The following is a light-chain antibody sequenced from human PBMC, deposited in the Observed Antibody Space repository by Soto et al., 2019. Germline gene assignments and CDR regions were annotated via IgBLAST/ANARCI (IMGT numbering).Light chain of an antibody. Sequence: QSALTQPASLSGSPGRSITVSCTGTTSDVGGYNHVSWYQHHPGKAPKLLISEVTKRPSGVPDRFSGSKSGNTASLTISGLQAEDGADYYCSSYAGNYIYVFANGTKVTVL. CDR2: EVT. V-gene: IGLV2-11*01. CDR3: SSYAGNYIYV. J-gene: IGLJ1*01. CDR1: TSDVGGYNH.